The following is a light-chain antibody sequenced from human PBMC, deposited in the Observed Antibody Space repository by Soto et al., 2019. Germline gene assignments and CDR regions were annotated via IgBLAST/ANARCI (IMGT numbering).Light chain of an antibody. Sequence: QLVLTQSPSASASLGASVKLTCTLSSGHSKYAIAWHQQQSEKGPRYLMKLNSDGSHSKGDGIPDRFSGSSSGAERYLTISSLQSEDEADYYCQTWGSGIVVFGGGTKLTVL. V-gene: IGLV4-69*01. CDR3: QTWGSGIVV. J-gene: IGLJ2*01. CDR1: SGHSKYA. CDR2: LNSDGSH.